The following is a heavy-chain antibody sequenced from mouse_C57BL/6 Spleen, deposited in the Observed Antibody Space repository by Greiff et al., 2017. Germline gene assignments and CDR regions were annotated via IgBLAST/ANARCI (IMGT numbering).Heavy chain of an antibody. D-gene: IGHD1-1*01. Sequence: VQLQQSGAELVKPGASVKLSCKASGYTFTSYWMHWVKQRPGRGLEWIGRIDPNSGGTKYNEKFKSKATLTVDKPSSTAYMQLSSLTSEYSAVYYCASLFGTTVVDWYFDVWGTGTTVTVSS. CDR1: GYTFTSYW. V-gene: IGHV1-72*01. CDR2: IDPNSGGT. CDR3: ASLFGTTVVDWYFDV. J-gene: IGHJ1*03.